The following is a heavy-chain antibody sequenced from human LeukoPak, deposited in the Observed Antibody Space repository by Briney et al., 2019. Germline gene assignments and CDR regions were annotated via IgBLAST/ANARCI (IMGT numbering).Heavy chain of an antibody. CDR2: MYYSGST. Sequence: SGTLSLTCAVSGGSISSSNWWSWVRQPPGKGLEWIGSMYYSGSTNYNPSLKSRVTISVDTSKNQFSLRLSSVTAADTAVYYCARDGGSGWYRDYFDYWGQGTLVTVSS. D-gene: IGHD6-19*01. J-gene: IGHJ4*02. CDR1: GGSISSSNW. V-gene: IGHV4-4*02. CDR3: ARDGGSGWYRDYFDY.